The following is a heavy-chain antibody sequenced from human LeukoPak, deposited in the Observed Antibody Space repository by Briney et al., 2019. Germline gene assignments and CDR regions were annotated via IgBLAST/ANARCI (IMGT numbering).Heavy chain of an antibody. V-gene: IGHV1-18*01. Sequence: ASVKVSCKASGYTFTNFGISWVRQAPGQGLEWMGWISAYNGNTNYAQKLQGRITMTTDTSTNTAYMELRSLRSDDTAVYYCVRDLGEYQPLLWIFFDYWGQGTLVTVSS. CDR3: VRDLGEYQPLLWIFFDY. D-gene: IGHD2-2*01. CDR1: GYTFTNFG. CDR2: ISAYNGNT. J-gene: IGHJ4*02.